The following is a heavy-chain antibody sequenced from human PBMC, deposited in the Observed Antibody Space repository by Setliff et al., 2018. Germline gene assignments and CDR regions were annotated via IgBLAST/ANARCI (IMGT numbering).Heavy chain of an antibody. V-gene: IGHV4-38-2*02. CDR3: ATEGAYYDSHSHMDV. J-gene: IGHJ6*03. Sequence: PSETLSLTCAVSGYSMSSGYYWGWFRQPPGKGLEWIGSIYHSGQTFYNPSLKSRATLSVDTSKNQFSLRLTSVPAADTAVYYCATEGAYYDSHSHMDVWGKGTTVTVSS. CDR1: GYSMSSGYY. D-gene: IGHD3-16*01. CDR2: IYHSGQT.